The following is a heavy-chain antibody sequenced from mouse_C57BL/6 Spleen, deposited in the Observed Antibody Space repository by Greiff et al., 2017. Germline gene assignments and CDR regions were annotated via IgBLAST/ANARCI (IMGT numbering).Heavy chain of an antibody. V-gene: IGHV1-82*01. CDR2: IYPGDGDT. CDR3: RTGTRDY. D-gene: IGHD4-1*01. Sequence: VQLQQSGPELVKPGASVKISCKASGYAFSSSWMNWVKQRPGKGLEWIGRIYPGDGDTNYNGKFKGKATLTADKSSSTAYMQLSSLTSEDSAVYFCRTGTRDYWGQGTTLTVSS. CDR1: GYAFSSSW. J-gene: IGHJ2*01.